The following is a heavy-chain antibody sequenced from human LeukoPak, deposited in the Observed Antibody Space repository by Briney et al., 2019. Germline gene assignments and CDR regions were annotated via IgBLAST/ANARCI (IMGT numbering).Heavy chain of an antibody. CDR2: INPNSGGT. CDR1: GYTFTGYY. CDR3: ARARRYSSPNFDY. Sequence: ASVKVSCKASGYTFTGYYMHWVRQAPGQGLEWMGWINPNSGGTDYAQKFQGRVTMTRDTSISTAYMELSRLRSDDTAVYYCARARRYSSPNFDYWGQGTLVTVSS. D-gene: IGHD6-19*01. J-gene: IGHJ4*02. V-gene: IGHV1-2*02.